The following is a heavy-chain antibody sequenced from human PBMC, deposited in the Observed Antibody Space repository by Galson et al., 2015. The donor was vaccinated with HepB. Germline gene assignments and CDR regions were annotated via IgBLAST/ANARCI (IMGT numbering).Heavy chain of an antibody. D-gene: IGHD3-16*01. CDR2: ISTSGVV. J-gene: IGHJ3*02. Sequence: SLRLSCAASGINVNNDAIDWVRQAPGKGLEWLSFISTSGVVSYADSVKGRLTISRDTVKNSLYLRMNSLRAEDTAMYYCARGRDYAFDIWGLGTMVTVSS. CDR3: ARGRDYAFDI. V-gene: IGHV3-69-1*01. CDR1: GINVNNDA.